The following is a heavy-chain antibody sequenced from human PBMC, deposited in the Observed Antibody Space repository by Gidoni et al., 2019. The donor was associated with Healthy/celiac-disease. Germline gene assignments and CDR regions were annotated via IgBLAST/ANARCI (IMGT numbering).Heavy chain of an antibody. Sequence: QVKLVESGGGVVQQGRSLRLSCAASGLTFSSYGMHWVRQAPGKGLGWVAVIWYDGSNKYYADSVKGRFTISRDNSKNTLYLQMISLRAEDTAVYYCARDRTMADSSKGYWGQGTLVTVSS. CDR2: IWYDGSNK. CDR3: ARDRTMADSSKGY. CDR1: GLTFSSYG. V-gene: IGHV3-33*01. D-gene: IGHD3-10*01. J-gene: IGHJ4*02.